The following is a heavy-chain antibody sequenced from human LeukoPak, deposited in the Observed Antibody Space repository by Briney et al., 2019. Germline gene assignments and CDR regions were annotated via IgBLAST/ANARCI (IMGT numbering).Heavy chain of an antibody. Sequence: PGGSLRLSCAASGFTFSTYSMNWVRQAPGKGLEWLSYISSGSSTIYYADSVKGRCTISRDNARNSLYLQMNGLRAEDTAVYYCARVTVGATADYFDYWGQGTLVTVSS. J-gene: IGHJ4*02. CDR2: ISSGSSTI. D-gene: IGHD1-26*01. CDR1: GFTFSTYS. CDR3: ARVTVGATADYFDY. V-gene: IGHV3-48*01.